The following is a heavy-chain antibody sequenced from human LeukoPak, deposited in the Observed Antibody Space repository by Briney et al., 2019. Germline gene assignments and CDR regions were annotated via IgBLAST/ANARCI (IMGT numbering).Heavy chain of an antibody. Sequence: ASVKVSCKASGYTFTSYYMHWVRQAPGQGLEWMGIINPSGGSTSYAQKFQGRVTMTRDTSTNTVYMELSSLRSEDTAVYYCASSITGSVDYYDSSGFDYWGQGTLVTVSS. CDR3: ASSITGSVDYYDSSGFDY. CDR1: GYTFTSYY. D-gene: IGHD3-22*01. J-gene: IGHJ4*02. CDR2: INPSGGST. V-gene: IGHV1-46*01.